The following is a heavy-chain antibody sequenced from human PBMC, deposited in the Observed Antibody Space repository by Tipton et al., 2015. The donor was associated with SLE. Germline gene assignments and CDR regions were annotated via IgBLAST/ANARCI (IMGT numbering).Heavy chain of an antibody. CDR2: INPNGREE. CDR3: AKARGYSSGWGVFDY. CDR1: GFTFRSNW. V-gene: IGHV3-7*01. Sequence: SLRLSCAASGFTFRSNWMSWVRQAPGKGLEWLANINPNGREEYYADSVKGRFTISRDNSKNTLYLQMNSLRAEDTAVYYCAKARGYSSGWGVFDYWGQGTLVTVSS. D-gene: IGHD6-19*01. J-gene: IGHJ4*02.